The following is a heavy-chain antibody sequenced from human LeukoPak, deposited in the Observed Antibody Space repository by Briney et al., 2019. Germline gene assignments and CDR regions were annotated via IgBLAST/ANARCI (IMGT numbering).Heavy chain of an antibody. CDR2: IHSGGST. CDR3: ARHLRSWDGSGWSGVWDD. J-gene: IGHJ4*02. D-gene: IGHD6-19*01. CDR1: GGSMSSSSTY. Sequence: SETLSLTCTVSGGSMSSSSTYWGWIRQPPGKGLDWIGTIHSGGSTYYNPSLKSRVSISVDTSKNQFSLNLSSVTAADRAVYYCARHLRSWDGSGWSGVWDDWGQGTLVTVSS. V-gene: IGHV4-39*01.